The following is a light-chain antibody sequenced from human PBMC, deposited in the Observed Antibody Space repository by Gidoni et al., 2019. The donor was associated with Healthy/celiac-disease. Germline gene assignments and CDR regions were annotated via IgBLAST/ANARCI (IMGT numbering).Light chain of an antibody. J-gene: IGLJ2*01. V-gene: IGLV6-57*01. CDR1: SGSIASNY. CDR3: QSYDSSNQDVV. Sequence: NFMLTQPHSVSESPGKTVTISCPRSSGSIASNYVQWYQQRPGSPPTTVIYEDNQRPSGVPDRFSGSIDSSSNSASLTIAGLKTEDEADYYCQSYDSSNQDVVFGGGTKLTVL. CDR2: EDN.